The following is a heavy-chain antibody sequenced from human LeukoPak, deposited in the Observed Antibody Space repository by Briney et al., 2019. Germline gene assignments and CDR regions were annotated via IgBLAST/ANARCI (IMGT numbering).Heavy chain of an antibody. CDR1: GGSISSYY. V-gene: IGHV4-59*08. CDR2: IYYSGST. CDR3: ARHLYYYDSSGYYLTNAFDI. D-gene: IGHD3-22*01. J-gene: IGHJ3*02. Sequence: SETLSLTCTVSGGSISSYYWSWIRQPPGKGLEWIGYIYYSGSTNYNPSLKSRVTISVDTSKNQFSLKLSSVTAADTAVYYCARHLYYYDSSGYYLTNAFDIWGQGAMVTVSS.